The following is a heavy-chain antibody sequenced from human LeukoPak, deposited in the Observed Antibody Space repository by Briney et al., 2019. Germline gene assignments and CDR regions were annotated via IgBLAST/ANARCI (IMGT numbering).Heavy chain of an antibody. CDR3: ARAGGVYNRGYYFDY. D-gene: IGHD5-24*01. CDR1: GGTFSNYA. CDR2: VIPMFGTP. V-gene: IGHV1-69*13. J-gene: IGHJ4*02. Sequence: GASVNVSCKASGGTFSNYAISWVRQAPGQGLEWMGGVIPMFGTPNYAQEFQGRVTISADEFTNTAYMELSNLRSDDTAIYYCARAGGVYNRGYYFDYWGQGTLVTVSS.